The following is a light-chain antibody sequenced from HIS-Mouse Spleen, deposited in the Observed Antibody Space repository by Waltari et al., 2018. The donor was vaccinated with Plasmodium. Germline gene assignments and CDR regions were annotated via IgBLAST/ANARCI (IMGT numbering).Light chain of an antibody. CDR3: QQYGSSPFT. V-gene: IGKV3-20*01. CDR2: GAS. CDR1: QSVSSDY. Sequence: SCRASQSVSSDYLAGNLTIPGQARRLLIYGASSRATGIPDRFSGSASGTDFTHTISRLEPEDFAVYYCQQYGSSPFTFGPGTKVDIK. J-gene: IGKJ3*01.